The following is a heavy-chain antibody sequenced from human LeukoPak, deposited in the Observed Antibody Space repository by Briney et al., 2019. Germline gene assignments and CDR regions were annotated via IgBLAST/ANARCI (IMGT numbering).Heavy chain of an antibody. V-gene: IGHV3-21*01. CDR3: ARLSRSSYGKYYFDS. CDR1: GFTFSTYA. D-gene: IGHD1-26*01. CDR2: LSGASDYI. Sequence: PGGSLRLSCTASGFTFSTYAMEWVRQAPGKGLEWLSSLSGASDYIYYADSVKSRFTISRDNAKSSLNLQMNSLKAEDTAVYYCARLSRSSYGKYYFDSWGQGTLVTVSS. J-gene: IGHJ4*02.